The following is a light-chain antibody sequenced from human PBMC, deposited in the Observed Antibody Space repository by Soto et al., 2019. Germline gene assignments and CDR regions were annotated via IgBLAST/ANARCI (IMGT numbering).Light chain of an antibody. CDR3: YEAPNSPPCR. J-gene: IGKJ5*01. CDR2: GAS. Sequence: TLALSAGRRATLSCRASQSVSSNLAWYQQKPGQAPRLLIYGASTRATGIPARFSCSVSGTEVNLTGLRSRHADFAAHSCYEAPNSPPCRVAQGTRLEI. CDR1: QSVSSN. V-gene: IGKV3-15*01.